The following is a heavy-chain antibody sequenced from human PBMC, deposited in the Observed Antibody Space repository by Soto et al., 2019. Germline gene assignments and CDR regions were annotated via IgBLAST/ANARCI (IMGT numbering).Heavy chain of an antibody. CDR2: IYYSGST. CDR3: AGVSGSYYYGMDV. CDR1: GGSISSSSYY. Sequence: PSETLSLTCTVSGGSISSSSYYWGWIRQPPGKGLEWIGSIYYSGSTYYNTSLKSRVTISVDKSKNQFSLKVTSVTAADTAVYYCAGVSGSYYYGMDVWGQGTTVTVSS. J-gene: IGHJ6*02. V-gene: IGHV4-39*07.